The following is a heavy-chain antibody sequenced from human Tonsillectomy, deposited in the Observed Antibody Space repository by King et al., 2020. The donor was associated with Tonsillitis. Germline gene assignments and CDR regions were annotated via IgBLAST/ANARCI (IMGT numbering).Heavy chain of an antibody. CDR1: GFTFSNYA. D-gene: IGHD3-10*02. Sequence: VQLVESGGGVVQPGRSLRLSCAASGFTFSNYAMHWVRQAPGKGLEWVTVISYDGTNKYYADSVKGRFTISRDISKNTLYLQMNSLSAEDSAVYYCSSGRAGDYVRGYYYGMDVWGQGTTVTVSS. J-gene: IGHJ6*02. V-gene: IGHV3-30*04. CDR3: SSGRAGDYVRGYYYGMDV. CDR2: ISYDGTNK.